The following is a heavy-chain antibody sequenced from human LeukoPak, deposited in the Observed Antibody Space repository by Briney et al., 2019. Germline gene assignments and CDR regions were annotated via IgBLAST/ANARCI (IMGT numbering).Heavy chain of an antibody. Sequence: PSETLSLTCTVSGDSISSYYWSWIRQPPGKGLEWIGYIYYSGSTNYNPSLKSRVTISVDTSKNQFSLKLSSVTAADTAVYYCARHHYDILTGYDDDAFDIWGQGTMVTVSS. D-gene: IGHD3-9*01. CDR2: IYYSGST. CDR1: GDSISSYY. V-gene: IGHV4-59*08. CDR3: ARHHYDILTGYDDDAFDI. J-gene: IGHJ3*02.